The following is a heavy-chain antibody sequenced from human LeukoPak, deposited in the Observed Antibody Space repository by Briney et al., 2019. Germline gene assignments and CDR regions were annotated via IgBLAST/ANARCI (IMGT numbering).Heavy chain of an antibody. CDR3: ARADCSGSTCYLRRSWFDP. D-gene: IGHD2-2*01. J-gene: IGHJ5*02. CDR1: GFRLSDYD. CDR2: ISTGSRYI. V-gene: IGHV3-21*01. Sequence: TGGSLRLSCAASGFRLSDYDTNWVRQAPGKGLEWVSSISTGSRYIYYAYSVKGRFTISRDDAKNSLYLQMDYLRAEDTAVYYCARADCSGSTCYLRRSWFDPWGQGTLVTVSS.